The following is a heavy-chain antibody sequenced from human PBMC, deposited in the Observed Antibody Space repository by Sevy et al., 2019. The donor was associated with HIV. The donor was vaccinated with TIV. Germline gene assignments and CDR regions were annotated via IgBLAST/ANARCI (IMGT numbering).Heavy chain of an antibody. D-gene: IGHD2-2*01. CDR2: NGGFSSYI. J-gene: IGHJ4*01. CDR1: GFTFSTYT. Sequence: GGSLRLSCAVSGFTFSTYTMNWVRQAPGKGLECVSSNGGFSSYIYYADSVKGRFTISRDNAKNSLYLQMNSLRAEDTAVYYCARDGGCTSTSCLLYFDYWGQGTLVTVSS. CDR3: ARDGGCTSTSCLLYFDY. V-gene: IGHV3-21*01.